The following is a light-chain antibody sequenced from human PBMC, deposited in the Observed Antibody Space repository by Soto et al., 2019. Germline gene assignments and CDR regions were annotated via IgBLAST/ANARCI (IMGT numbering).Light chain of an antibody. J-gene: IGKJ3*01. CDR1: QRVSGT. CDR2: GAS. Sequence: EVVLTQSPASLSVFPGETATLFCRASQRVSGTIAWYQQRPGQAPRLLIYGASTRATGVPARFSGSGSGTEFALTISSLQSEDFAIYYCQQSDMWPPLFTFGPGTNVDIK. V-gene: IGKV3-15*01. CDR3: QQSDMWPPLFT.